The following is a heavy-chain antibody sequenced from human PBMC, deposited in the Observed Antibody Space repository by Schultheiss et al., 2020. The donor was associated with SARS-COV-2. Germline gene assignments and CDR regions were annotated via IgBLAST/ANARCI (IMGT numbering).Heavy chain of an antibody. CDR1: GGSFSGYS. CDR2: IYTSGST. J-gene: IGHJ2*01. CDR3: ARDGYYDSSGYYTGDL. D-gene: IGHD3-22*01. V-gene: IGHV4-4*07. Sequence: SETLSLTCTVYGGSFSGYSWSWIRQPAGKGLEWIGRIYTSGSTNYNPSLKSRVTMSVDTSKNQFSLKLSSVTAADTAVYYCARDGYYDSSGYYTGDLWGRGTLVTVSS.